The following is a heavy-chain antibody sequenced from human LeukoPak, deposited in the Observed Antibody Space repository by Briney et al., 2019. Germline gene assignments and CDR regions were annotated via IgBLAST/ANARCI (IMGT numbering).Heavy chain of an antibody. Sequence: SQTLSLTCAISGDSVSSNSAAWTWIRQSPSRGLEWLGRTYYRSRWYSNYALSVKSRISINPDTSKNQFSLQLNSVTPEDTAVYYCARAYDGYYAAFDTWGQGTIVTVSS. J-gene: IGHJ3*02. CDR1: GDSVSSNSAA. CDR3: ARAYDGYYAAFDT. CDR2: TYYRSRWYS. V-gene: IGHV6-1*01. D-gene: IGHD3-10*01.